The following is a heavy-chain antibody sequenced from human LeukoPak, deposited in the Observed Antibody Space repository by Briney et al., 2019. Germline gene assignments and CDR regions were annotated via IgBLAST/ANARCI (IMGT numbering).Heavy chain of an antibody. CDR1: GYTLTGHC. Sequence: GASVKVSCKASGYTLTGHCMHWVRQAPGQGLEWLGWINTKSGATNYAQKFQGRVTMTRDTSISTAYMELSRLRSDDTAVYYCARGYDSSGYWGQGTLVTVSS. CDR3: ARGYDSSGY. V-gene: IGHV1-2*02. CDR2: INTKSGAT. D-gene: IGHD3-22*01. J-gene: IGHJ4*02.